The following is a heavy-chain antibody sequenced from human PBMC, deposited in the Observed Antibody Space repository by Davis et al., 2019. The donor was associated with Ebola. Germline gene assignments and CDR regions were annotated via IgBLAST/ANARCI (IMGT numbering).Heavy chain of an antibody. CDR1: GYTFTSYD. CDR3: AREVFVVVTSEGPYYYYYGMDV. Sequence: ASVKVSCKASGYTFTSYDINWVRQATGQGLEWMGWMNPNSGNTGYAQKFQGRVTMTRNTSISTAYMELSSLRSEDTAVYYCAREVFVVVTSEGPYYYYYGMDVWGQGTTVTVSS. CDR2: MNPNSGNT. J-gene: IGHJ6*02. D-gene: IGHD3-3*01. V-gene: IGHV1-8*01.